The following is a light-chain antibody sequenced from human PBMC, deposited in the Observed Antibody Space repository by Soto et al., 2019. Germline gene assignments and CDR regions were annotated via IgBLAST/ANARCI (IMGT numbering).Light chain of an antibody. CDR3: QHLNSYHYT. V-gene: IGKV1-9*01. J-gene: IGKJ2*01. CDR2: AAS. Sequence: DIQLTQSPSFLSASVGDRVTITCRASQGISSYLAWYQQKPGKAPKLLIYAASTLQSGVPSRFSGSGSGTEFTITISSLQPEDFATYYCQHLNSYHYTFGQGNKLEIK. CDR1: QGISSY.